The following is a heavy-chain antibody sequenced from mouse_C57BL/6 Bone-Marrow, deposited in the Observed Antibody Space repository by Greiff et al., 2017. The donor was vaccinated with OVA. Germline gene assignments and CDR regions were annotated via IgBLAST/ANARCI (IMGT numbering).Heavy chain of an antibody. CDR3: ARDKDWDEFAY. Sequence: EVHLVESGGGLVKPGGSLKLSCAASGFTFSSYAMSWVRQTPEKRLEWVATISDGGSYTYYPDKVKGRFTISRDNAKNNLYLQMSHLKSEDTAMYYCARDKDWDEFAYWGQGTLVTVSA. D-gene: IGHD4-1*01. J-gene: IGHJ3*01. V-gene: IGHV5-4*01. CDR1: GFTFSSYA. CDR2: ISDGGSYT.